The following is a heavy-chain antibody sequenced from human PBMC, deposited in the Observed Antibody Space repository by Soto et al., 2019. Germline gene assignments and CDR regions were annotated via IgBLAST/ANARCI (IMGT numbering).Heavy chain of an antibody. CDR2: IYYTGTT. CDR3: ARTTFSYGLDV. Sequence: SETLSLTCTVSGVSISSDDYYLRWIRQPPGKGLEWIAYIYYTGTTDYNPSLKSRVTVSVDTSKNQFSLNLSSVIAADTAVYYCARTTFSYGLDVWGQGTTVTVSS. V-gene: IGHV4-30-4*01. CDR1: GVSISSDDYY. J-gene: IGHJ6*02. D-gene: IGHD4-17*01.